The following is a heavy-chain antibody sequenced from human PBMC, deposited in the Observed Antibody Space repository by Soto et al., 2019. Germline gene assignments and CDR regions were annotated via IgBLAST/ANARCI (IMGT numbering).Heavy chain of an antibody. CDR3: ARDSWWLEPHYYYYGMDV. V-gene: IGHV6-1*01. CDR1: GDSVSSNSAA. D-gene: IGHD6-19*01. J-gene: IGHJ6*02. Sequence: SQTLSLTCAISGDSVSSNSAAWNWIRQSPSRGLEWLGRTYYRSKWYNDYAVSVKSRITINPDTSKNQFSLQLNSVTPEDTAVYYCARDSWWLEPHYYYYGMDVWGQGTTVTVS. CDR2: TYYRSKWYN.